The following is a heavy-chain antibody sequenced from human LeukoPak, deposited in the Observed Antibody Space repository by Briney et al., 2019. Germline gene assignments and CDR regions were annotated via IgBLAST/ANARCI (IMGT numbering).Heavy chain of an antibody. CDR1: GFTFSSYW. Sequence: GGSLRLSCAASGFTFSSYWMSWVRQAPGKGLEWVANIKQDGSEKYYVDSVKGRFTISRDNAKNSLYLLMNSLRAEDTAVYYCARGFHRLYGSGSYYNPEFDYWGQGTLVTVSS. D-gene: IGHD3-10*01. V-gene: IGHV3-7*01. J-gene: IGHJ4*02. CDR2: IKQDGSEK. CDR3: ARGFHRLYGSGSYYNPEFDY.